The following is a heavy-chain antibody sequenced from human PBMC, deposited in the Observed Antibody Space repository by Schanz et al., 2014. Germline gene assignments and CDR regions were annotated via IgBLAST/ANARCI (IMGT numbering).Heavy chain of an antibody. CDR3: ARVPYGSGSYWDY. CDR1: GFTFSSYS. V-gene: IGHV3-21*01. Sequence: EVHLVESGGGLVKRGGSLRLSCAASGFTFSSYSMNWVRQAPGKGLEWVSSISSSSSYIYYADSVKGRFTISRDNAKNSLYLQMNSLRAGDTAVYYCARVPYGSGSYWDYWGQGTLVTVSS. D-gene: IGHD3-10*01. CDR2: ISSSSSYI. J-gene: IGHJ4*02.